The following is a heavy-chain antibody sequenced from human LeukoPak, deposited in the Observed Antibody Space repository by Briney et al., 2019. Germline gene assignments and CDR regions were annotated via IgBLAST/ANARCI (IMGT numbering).Heavy chain of an antibody. D-gene: IGHD2-21*02. CDR2: INHSGST. Sequence: PSETLSLTCAVYGGSFSGYYWSWIRQPPGKGLEWIGEINHSGSTNYNPSLKSRVTISVDTSKNQFSLKLSSVTAADTAVYYCARGRDIVVVTLDSYYFDYWGQGTLVTVSS. CDR1: GGSFSGYY. V-gene: IGHV4-34*01. CDR3: ARGRDIVVVTLDSYYFDY. J-gene: IGHJ4*02.